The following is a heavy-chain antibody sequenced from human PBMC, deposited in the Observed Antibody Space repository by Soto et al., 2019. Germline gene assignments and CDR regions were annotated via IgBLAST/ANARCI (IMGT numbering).Heavy chain of an antibody. V-gene: IGHV3-23*01. D-gene: IGHD2-2*01. CDR3: AKGSSSTRPYYFDY. CDR2: ITSSGGDT. Sequence: PGGSLRLSCAASGFTFSNYVMSWVRQAPGKGLEWVSAITSSGGDTYHADSVKGRFTTSRDNSQNTLFLQMSSLRAEDMAVYYCAKGSSSTRPYYFDYWGQGALVTVSS. J-gene: IGHJ4*02. CDR1: GFTFSNYV.